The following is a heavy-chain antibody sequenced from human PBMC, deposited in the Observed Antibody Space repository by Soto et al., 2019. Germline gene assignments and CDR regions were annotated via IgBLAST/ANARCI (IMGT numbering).Heavy chain of an antibody. Sequence: PGGSLRLSCAASGFTFDDYAMHWVRQAPGKGLEWVSGISWNSGSIGYADSVKGRFTISRDNAKNSLYLQMNSLRAEDTALYYCAKEMGLLLRGAAFDIWGQGT. D-gene: IGHD3-22*01. J-gene: IGHJ3*02. CDR2: ISWNSGSI. CDR3: AKEMGLLLRGAAFDI. V-gene: IGHV3-9*01. CDR1: GFTFDDYA.